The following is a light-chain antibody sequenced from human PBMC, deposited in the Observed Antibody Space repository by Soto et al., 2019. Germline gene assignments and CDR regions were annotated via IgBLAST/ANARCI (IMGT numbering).Light chain of an antibody. CDR1: QTVRNTY. V-gene: IGKV3-20*01. CDR3: QQFSSYPLA. Sequence: EFVLTQSPGTLSLSPGESATLSCRASQTVRNTYLAWNLQTPGQAPRVLIYEASSRATGIRDRFSGGGSGTDFTLTISRLEPEDFAVYYCQQFSSYPLAFGGGTKV. CDR2: EAS. J-gene: IGKJ4*01.